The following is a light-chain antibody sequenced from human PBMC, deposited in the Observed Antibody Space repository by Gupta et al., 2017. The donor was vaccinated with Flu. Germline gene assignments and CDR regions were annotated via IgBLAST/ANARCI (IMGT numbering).Light chain of an antibody. V-gene: IGKV3-15*01. J-gene: IGKJ5*01. Sequence: EIVMTQSPATLSVSPGERATLSCRASQSVSSNLAWYQQQPGQAPRLLIYGASTRATGIPARFSGSGSGIEFTLTISSLQYEDFAVYYCQQYNNWPGITFGQGTRLEIK. CDR1: QSVSSN. CDR2: GAS. CDR3: QQYNNWPGIT.